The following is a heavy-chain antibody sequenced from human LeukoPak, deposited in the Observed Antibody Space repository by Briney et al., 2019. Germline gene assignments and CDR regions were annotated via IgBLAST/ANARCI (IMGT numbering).Heavy chain of an antibody. CDR3: AKRDCSSTSCYSAIDY. Sequence: GGSLRLSCAASGFTFSSYAMSWVRQAPGKGLEWVSAISGSGGSTYYADSVKGRFTISRDNSKNTLYLQMNSLRAEDTAVYYCAKRDCSSTSCYSAIDYWGQGTLVTVSS. CDR1: GFTFSSYA. V-gene: IGHV3-23*01. D-gene: IGHD2-2*01. J-gene: IGHJ4*02. CDR2: ISGSGGST.